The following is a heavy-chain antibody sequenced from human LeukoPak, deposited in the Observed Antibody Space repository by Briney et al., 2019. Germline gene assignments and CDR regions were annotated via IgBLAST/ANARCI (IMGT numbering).Heavy chain of an antibody. Sequence: GGSLRLSCAASGFTFSSYAMSWVRQAPGKGLEWVSAISGSGGSTYYADSAKGRFTISRDNSKNTLYLQMNSLRAEDTAVYYCARERYSSSWYGYFQHWDQGTLVTVSS. CDR1: GFTFSSYA. CDR3: ARERYSSSWYGYFQH. V-gene: IGHV3-23*01. D-gene: IGHD6-13*01. J-gene: IGHJ1*01. CDR2: ISGSGGST.